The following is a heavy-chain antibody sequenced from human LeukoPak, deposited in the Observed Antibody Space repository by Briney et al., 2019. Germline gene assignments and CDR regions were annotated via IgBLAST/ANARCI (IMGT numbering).Heavy chain of an antibody. V-gene: IGHV4-39*01. J-gene: IGHJ4*02. CDR3: ARRSYSSRFRY. D-gene: IGHD6-19*01. Sequence: SETLSLTCTVSGGSISSSSYYWGWIRQPPGKGLEWIGSIYYSGSTYYNPSLKSRVTISVDTSKNQFSLKLSSVTAADTAVYYCARRSYSSRFRYWGQGTLVTVSS. CDR1: GGSISSSSYY. CDR2: IYYSGST.